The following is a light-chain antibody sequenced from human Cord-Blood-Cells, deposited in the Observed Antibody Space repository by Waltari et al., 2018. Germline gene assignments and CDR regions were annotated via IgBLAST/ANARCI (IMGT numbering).Light chain of an antibody. Sequence: DIQMTQSPSSLSASVGARVTITCRESQSISSYLNWYQQKPGKAPKLLIYAASSLQSGFPSRFSRSGSGTDFTLTISSLQPEDFATYYCQQSYSTPYTFGQGTKLEIK. V-gene: IGKV1-39*01. CDR1: QSISSY. CDR2: AAS. J-gene: IGKJ2*01. CDR3: QQSYSTPYT.